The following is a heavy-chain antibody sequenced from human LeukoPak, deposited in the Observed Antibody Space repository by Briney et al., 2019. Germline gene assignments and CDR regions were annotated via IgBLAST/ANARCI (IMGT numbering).Heavy chain of an antibody. V-gene: IGHV4-39*01. Sequence: SETLSLTCTVSGDSISSSSYYWGWIRQPPGKGLEWIGSIYYSGTTYYNPSLKSRVAISVDTSKNQFSLKLTSVTAADTAVYYCARQGYCSSTNCYVDYWGQGTPVTVSS. D-gene: IGHD2-2*01. CDR2: IYYSGTT. J-gene: IGHJ4*02. CDR1: GDSISSSSYY. CDR3: ARQGYCSSTNCYVDY.